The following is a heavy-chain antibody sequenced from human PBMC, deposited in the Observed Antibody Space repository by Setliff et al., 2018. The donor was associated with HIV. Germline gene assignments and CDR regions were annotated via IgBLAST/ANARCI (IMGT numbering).Heavy chain of an antibody. Sequence: TSETLSLTCTVSGGSITGHYWSWIRQPPGKRLEWIGYIHYSGSSNYNPSLKSRVTVSLDISKRQFFLTLKSVTAADTAVYYCARVKGQWRGYFSYSGLDVWGQGTTVTVSS. D-gene: IGHD6-19*01. CDR1: GGSITGHY. CDR3: ARVKGQWRGYFSYSGLDV. J-gene: IGHJ6*02. V-gene: IGHV4-59*11. CDR2: IHYSGSS.